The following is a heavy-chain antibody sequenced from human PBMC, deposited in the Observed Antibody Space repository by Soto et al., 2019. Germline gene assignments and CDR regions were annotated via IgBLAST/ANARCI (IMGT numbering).Heavy chain of an antibody. J-gene: IGHJ5*02. V-gene: IGHV4-30-2*01. CDR1: GGSISSGGYY. CDR3: ARGGPKRGYSGYDHPNWFDP. D-gene: IGHD5-12*01. Sequence: SETLSLTCAVSGGSISSGGYYWSWIRQPPGKGLEWIGYIYHSGSTYYNPSLKSRVTISVDRSKNQFSLKLNPVTAADTAVYYCARGGPKRGYSGYDHPNWFDPWGQGTLVTVSS. CDR2: IYHSGST.